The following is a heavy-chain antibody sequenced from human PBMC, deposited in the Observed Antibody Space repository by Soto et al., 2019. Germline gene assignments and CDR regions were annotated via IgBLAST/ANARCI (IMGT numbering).Heavy chain of an antibody. Sequence: PSETLSLTCAVSGYSISSGYYWAWIRQSPGMGLEWLGSMYYSGTTYYNPSLKSRATISVDMSKNQFSLKLSSVTAADTAVYFCTIVRPTSNWYSFDIWGQGTLVTVSS. J-gene: IGHJ3*02. CDR2: MYYSGTT. V-gene: IGHV4-38-2*01. CDR3: TIVRPTSNWYSFDI. CDR1: GYSISSGYY. D-gene: IGHD6-13*01.